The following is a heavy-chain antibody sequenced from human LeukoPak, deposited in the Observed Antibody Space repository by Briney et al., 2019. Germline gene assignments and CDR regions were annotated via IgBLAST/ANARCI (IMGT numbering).Heavy chain of an antibody. CDR3: ARWAVTTSDYFDY. CDR1: GDSISSYY. V-gene: IGHV4-59*01. Sequence: SETLSLTCTVSGDSISSYYWSWIRQPPGKELEWIGYIFYSGSTNYNPSLKSRVTISVDTSKNQFSLRLSSVTSADTAVYYCARWAVTTSDYFDYWGQGTLVTVSS. J-gene: IGHJ4*02. CDR2: IFYSGST. D-gene: IGHD4-17*01.